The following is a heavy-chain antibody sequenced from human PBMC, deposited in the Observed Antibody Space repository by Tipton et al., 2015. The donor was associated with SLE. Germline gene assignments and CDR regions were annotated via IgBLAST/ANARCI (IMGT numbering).Heavy chain of an antibody. V-gene: IGHV4-4*02. Sequence: TLSLTCAVSGGSISSSNWWSWVRQPPGKGLEWIGEINHSGSTNYNPSLKSRVTISVDTSKNQFSLKLSSVTAADTAVYYCARDQAYGDSYDAFDIWGQGTMVTVSS. CDR3: ARDQAYGDSYDAFDI. CDR2: INHSGST. J-gene: IGHJ3*02. D-gene: IGHD4-17*01. CDR1: GGSISSSNW.